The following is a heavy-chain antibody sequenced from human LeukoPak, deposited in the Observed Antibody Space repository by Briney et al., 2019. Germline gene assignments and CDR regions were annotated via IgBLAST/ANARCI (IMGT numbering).Heavy chain of an antibody. CDR2: IGSSGSTI. J-gene: IGHJ3*02. D-gene: IGHD3-22*01. V-gene: IGHV3-11*01. CDR1: GFTFSDYY. Sequence: GGSLRLSCVASGFTFSDYYMSWIRQAPGKGLEWVSYIGSSGSTIYYADFVKGRFTISRDNAKNSLYLQMNSLRAEDTAVYYCARRETYYSDSGGYSIDGFDIWGQGTMVTVSS. CDR3: ARRETYYSDSGGYSIDGFDI.